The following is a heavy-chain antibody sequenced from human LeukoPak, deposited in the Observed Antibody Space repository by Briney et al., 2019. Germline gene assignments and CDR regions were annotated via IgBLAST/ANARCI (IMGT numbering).Heavy chain of an antibody. CDR1: GNYW. CDR3: AKGKGPDYGDYFDY. Sequence: GGSLRLSCAASGNYWMHWVRQAPGKGLEWVSGISWNSGSIGYADSVKGRFTISRDNAKNSLYLQMNSLRAEDTALYYCAKGKGPDYGDYFDYWGQGTLVTVSS. J-gene: IGHJ4*02. D-gene: IGHD4-17*01. V-gene: IGHV3-9*01. CDR2: ISWNSGSI.